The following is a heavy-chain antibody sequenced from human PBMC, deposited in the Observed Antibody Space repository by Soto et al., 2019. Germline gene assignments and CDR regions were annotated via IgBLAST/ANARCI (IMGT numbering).Heavy chain of an antibody. D-gene: IGHD6-6*01. Sequence: PGGSLRLSCAASGFTFSSYDMHWVRQATGKGLEWVSAIGTAGDTYYPGSGKGRFTISRENAKNSLYLQMNSLRAGDTAVYYWARDHKSHSSSSGYYYYGMDVWGQGTTVTVSS. CDR2: IGTAGDT. V-gene: IGHV3-13*01. J-gene: IGHJ6*02. CDR3: ARDHKSHSSSSGYYYYGMDV. CDR1: GFTFSSYD.